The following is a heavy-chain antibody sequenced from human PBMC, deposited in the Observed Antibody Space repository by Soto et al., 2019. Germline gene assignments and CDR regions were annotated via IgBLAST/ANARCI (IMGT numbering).Heavy chain of an antibody. CDR3: AKGREECSGGSCSPPLFIDY. D-gene: IGHD2-15*01. J-gene: IGHJ4*02. V-gene: IGHV3-30*18. CDR1: GFTFSSYG. CDR2: ISYDGSNK. Sequence: PGGSLRLSCAASGFTFSSYGMHWVRQAPGKGLEWVAVISYDGSNKYYADSVKGRFTISRDNSKNTLYLQMNSLRAEDTAVYYCAKGREECSGGSCSPPLFIDYGGQGTLVTVSS.